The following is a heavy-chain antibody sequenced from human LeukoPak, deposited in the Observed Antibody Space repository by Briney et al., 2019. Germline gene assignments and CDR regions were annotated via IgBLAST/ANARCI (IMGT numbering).Heavy chain of an antibody. D-gene: IGHD2/OR15-2a*01. Sequence: GGSLRLSCAGSGFTFDDYAMHWVRQTPGKGLEWVSGISWNSGNIAYADFVGGRFTISRDYAKNSLSLQMTSLSDEDTAVYYWAKDAYGGATFFYYMDVWGKGTTVTVSS. CDR2: ISWNSGNI. CDR1: GFTFDDYA. CDR3: AKDAYGGATFFYYMDV. J-gene: IGHJ6*03. V-gene: IGHV3-9*01.